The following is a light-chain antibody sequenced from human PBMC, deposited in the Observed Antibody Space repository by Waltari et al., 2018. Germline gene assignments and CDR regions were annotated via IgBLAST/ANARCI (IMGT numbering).Light chain of an antibody. CDR2: DNN. V-gene: IGLV1-40*01. J-gene: IGLJ2*01. CDR1: RSNNRAGYD. Sequence: QSVLTQPPSVSGAPGQRVTISCTRSRSNNRAGYDLHWYQQLPVTAPKLLIYDNNNRPSGVPDRFSGSKSGTSASLAITGLQAEDEADYYCQSYDRSLSGSVFGGGTKLTVL. CDR3: QSYDRSLSGSV.